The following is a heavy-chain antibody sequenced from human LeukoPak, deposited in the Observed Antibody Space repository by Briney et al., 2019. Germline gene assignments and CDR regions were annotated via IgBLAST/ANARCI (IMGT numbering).Heavy chain of an antibody. J-gene: IGHJ4*02. CDR2: ISSSSSYI. D-gene: IGHD3-10*01. CDR1: GFTFSSYS. V-gene: IGHV3-21*01. Sequence: GGSLRLSCAASGFTFSSYSMNWVRQAPGKGLEWVSSISSSSSYIYYADSVKGRFTISRDNAKNSLYLQMNSLGAEDTAVYYCARDYYGSGSGFDYWGQGTLVTVSS. CDR3: ARDYYGSGSGFDY.